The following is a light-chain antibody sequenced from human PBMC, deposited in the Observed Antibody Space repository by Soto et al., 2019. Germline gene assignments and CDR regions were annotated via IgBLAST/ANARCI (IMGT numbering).Light chain of an antibody. Sequence: DIVMTQSPDSLAVSLGERATINRKSSQSVLYSSNNKNYLAWYQQKPGQPPKLLIYWASTRESGVPDRFSGSGSGTDFTLTISSLQAEDVAVYYCQHYYSTPLTFGGGTKVEIK. J-gene: IGKJ4*01. CDR3: QHYYSTPLT. CDR2: WAS. V-gene: IGKV4-1*01. CDR1: QSVLYSSNNKNY.